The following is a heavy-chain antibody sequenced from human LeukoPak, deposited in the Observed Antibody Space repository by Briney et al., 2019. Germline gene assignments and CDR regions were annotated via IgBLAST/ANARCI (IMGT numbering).Heavy chain of an antibody. J-gene: IGHJ4*02. V-gene: IGHV3-21*01. D-gene: IGHD3-22*01. CDR1: GFTFSSYS. Sequence: GGSLRLSCAASGFTFSSYSMNWVRQAPGKGLEWVSSISSSSSYIYYADSVKGRFTISRDNAKNSLYLQMNSLRAEDTAAYYCARGGVGDSSGYYYGADYWGQGTLVTVSS. CDR2: ISSSSSYI. CDR3: ARGGVGDSSGYYYGADY.